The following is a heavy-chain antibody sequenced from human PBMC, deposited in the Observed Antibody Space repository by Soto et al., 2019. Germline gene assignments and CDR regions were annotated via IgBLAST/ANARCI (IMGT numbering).Heavy chain of an antibody. J-gene: IGHJ4*02. D-gene: IGHD6-19*01. CDR3: ARPRGDGPSPSYSSGWYYFDY. Sequence: GESLKISCKGSGYSFTSYWIGWVRQMPGKGLEWMGIIYPGDSDTRYSPSFQGQVTISADKSISTAYLQWSSLKASDTAMYYGARPRGDGPSPSYSSGWYYFDYWGQGTLVTVSS. V-gene: IGHV5-51*01. CDR1: GYSFTSYW. CDR2: IYPGDSDT.